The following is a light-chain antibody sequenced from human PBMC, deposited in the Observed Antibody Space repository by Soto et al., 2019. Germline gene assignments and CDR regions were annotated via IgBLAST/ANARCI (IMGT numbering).Light chain of an antibody. V-gene: IGKV3-15*01. Sequence: EIVMTQSPATLSVSPGERATLSCRASQSVSSNLAWYQQKPGQAPRLLIYGASTRATGIPARFSGSGSGTXXXXXXXXLXXXDFAVYYCXXXNNWPPPLTFGGGTKVEIK. J-gene: IGKJ4*01. CDR3: XXXNNWPPPLT. CDR1: QSVSSN. CDR2: GAS.